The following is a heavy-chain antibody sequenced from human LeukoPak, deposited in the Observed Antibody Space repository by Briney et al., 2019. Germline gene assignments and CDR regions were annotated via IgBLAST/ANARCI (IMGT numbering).Heavy chain of an antibody. CDR2: IKSKTDGGTT. V-gene: IGHV3-15*01. D-gene: IGHD1-26*01. CDR3: RGSGGGSSPFDY. Sequence: PGGSLRLSCAASGFTFSNAWMSWVRQAPGKGLEWVGRIKSKTDGGTTDYAAPVKGRFTISRDDSKNTLYLQMNSLKTEDTAVYYCRGSGGGSSPFDYWGQGTLVTVSS. J-gene: IGHJ4*02. CDR1: GFTFSNAW.